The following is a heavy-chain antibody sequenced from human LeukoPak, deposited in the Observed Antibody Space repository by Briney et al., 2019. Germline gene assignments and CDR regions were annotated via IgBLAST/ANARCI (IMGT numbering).Heavy chain of an antibody. CDR3: ARNRIVVVVAATRYYYYGMDV. CDR2: INHSGST. D-gene: IGHD2-15*01. Sequence: SETLSLTCAVYGGSFSGYYWSWIRQPPGKGLDWIGEINHSGSTNYNPSLKSRVTISVDTSKNQFSLKLSSVTAADTAVYYCARNRIVVVVAATRYYYYGMDVWGKGTTVTVSS. CDR1: GGSFSGYY. J-gene: IGHJ6*04. V-gene: IGHV4-34*01.